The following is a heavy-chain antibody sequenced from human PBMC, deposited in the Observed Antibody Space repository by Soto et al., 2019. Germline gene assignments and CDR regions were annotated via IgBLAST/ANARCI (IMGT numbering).Heavy chain of an antibody. D-gene: IGHD3-9*01. CDR2: IYYSGST. CDR1: GGSISSYY. Sequence: QVQLQESGPGLVKPSETLSLTCTVSGGSISSYYWSWIRQPPGKGLEWIGYIYYSGSTNYNPSLKSRVTIPVDTSKNQFSLKLSSVTAADTAVYYCARAEYDILTGYASNIDYWGQGTLVTVSS. CDR3: ARAEYDILTGYASNIDY. V-gene: IGHV4-59*01. J-gene: IGHJ4*02.